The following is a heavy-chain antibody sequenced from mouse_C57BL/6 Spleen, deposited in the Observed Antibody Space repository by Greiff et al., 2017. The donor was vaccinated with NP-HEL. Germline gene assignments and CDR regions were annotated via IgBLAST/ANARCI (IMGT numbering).Heavy chain of an antibody. CDR2: IYPRSGNT. CDR3: AELGWGFAY. J-gene: IGHJ3*01. V-gene: IGHV1-81*01. Sequence: QVQLQQSGAELARPGASVKLSCKASGYTFTSYGISWVKQRTGQGLEWIGEIYPRSGNTYYNEKFKGKATLTADKSSSTAYMELRSLTSEDSAVYFCAELGWGFAYWGQGTLVTVSA. CDR1: GYTFTSYG. D-gene: IGHD4-1*01.